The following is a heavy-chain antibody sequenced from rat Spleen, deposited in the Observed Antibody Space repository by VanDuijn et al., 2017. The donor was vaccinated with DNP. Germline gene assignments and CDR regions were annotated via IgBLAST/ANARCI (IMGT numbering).Heavy chain of an antibody. D-gene: IGHD5-1*01. CDR1: GFTFNYYW. J-gene: IGHJ1*01. CDR3: ARGSGTYYWYFDF. V-gene: IGHV5-31*01. CDR2: ITSGSGTT. Sequence: EVQLVESGGDLVQPGRSLKLSCVASGFTFNYYWMAWIRQVPGKGLEWIASITSGSGTTSYSDAVKGRFMISRDNAKNTLYLQMNSLRSEDTATYYCARGSGTYYWYFDFWGPGTMVTVSS.